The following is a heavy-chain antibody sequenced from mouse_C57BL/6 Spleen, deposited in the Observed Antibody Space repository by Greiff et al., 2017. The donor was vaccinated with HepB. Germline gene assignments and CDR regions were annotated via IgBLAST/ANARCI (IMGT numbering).Heavy chain of an antibody. CDR1: GYSFTGYY. Sequence: VQLQQSGPELVKPGASVKISCKASGYSFTGYYMNWVKQSPEKSLEWIGEINPSTGGTTYNQKFKAKATLTVDKSSSTAYMQLKSLTSEDSAVYYCARRTPSGFAYWGQGTLVTVSA. V-gene: IGHV1-42*01. CDR2: INPSTGGT. J-gene: IGHJ3*01. CDR3: ARRTPSGFAY. D-gene: IGHD3-1*01.